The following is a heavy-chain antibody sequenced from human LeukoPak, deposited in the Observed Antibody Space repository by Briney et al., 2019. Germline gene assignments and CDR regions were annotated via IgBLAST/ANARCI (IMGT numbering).Heavy chain of an antibody. CDR1: GFTFDDYA. CDR2: ISGDGGST. J-gene: IGHJ4*02. CDR3: AKDFALSIDY. V-gene: IGHV3-43*02. Sequence: GGSLRLSCAASGFTFDDYAMHWVRQAPGRGLKWVSLISGDGGSTYYADSVKGRFTISRDNSKNSLYLQMNSLRTEDTALYYCAKDFALSIDYWGQGTLVTVSS. D-gene: IGHD2-21*01.